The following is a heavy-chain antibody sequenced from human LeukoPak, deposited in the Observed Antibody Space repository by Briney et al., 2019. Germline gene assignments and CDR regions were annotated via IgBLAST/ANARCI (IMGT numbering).Heavy chain of an antibody. J-gene: IGHJ1*01. CDR1: GFTFSSYW. V-gene: IGHV3-74*01. D-gene: IGHD2-15*01. CDR3: ASGYCSGGTCYSRYFQH. CDR2: ISSDGSTT. Sequence: GGSLRLSCAASGFTFSSYWMHWVRQVPGKGLVWVSRISSDGSTTNYADSVKGRSTISRDNAKNTLYLQMNSLRAEDTGVFYCASGYCSGGTCYSRYFQHWGQGTLVTVSS.